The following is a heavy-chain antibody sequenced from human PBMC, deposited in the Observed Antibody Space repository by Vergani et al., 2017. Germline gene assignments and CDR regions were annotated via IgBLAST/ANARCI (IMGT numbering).Heavy chain of an antibody. D-gene: IGHD5-12*01. Sequence: EVQLVESGGGLIHPGGSLRLSCEGSGFSFSGYWMHWVRQSPEKGLVWVSRIKSDGSITNYADSVKGRFTISRDNDKNPLYLQMNSLRGDDTAIYYCVRARCSGPCFMSNWFDSWGQGTLVTVSS. J-gene: IGHJ5*01. CDR1: GFSFSGYW. CDR2: IKSDGSIT. V-gene: IGHV3-74*01. CDR3: VRARCSGPCFMSNWFDS.